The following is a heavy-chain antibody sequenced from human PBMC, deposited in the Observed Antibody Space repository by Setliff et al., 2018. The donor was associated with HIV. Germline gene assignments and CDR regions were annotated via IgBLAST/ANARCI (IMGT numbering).Heavy chain of an antibody. CDR2: IYHSGST. V-gene: IGHV4-30-2*01. CDR1: GGSISSGGYS. J-gene: IGHJ5*02. Sequence: SETLSLTCAVSGGSISSGGYSWSWIRQPPGKGLEWIGYIYHSGSTYYNPSIKSRVTISVDRSKNQFSLKLSSVTAADTAVYYCARARLLWFGELSWFDPWGQGTLVTVSS. D-gene: IGHD3-10*01. CDR3: ARARLLWFGELSWFDP.